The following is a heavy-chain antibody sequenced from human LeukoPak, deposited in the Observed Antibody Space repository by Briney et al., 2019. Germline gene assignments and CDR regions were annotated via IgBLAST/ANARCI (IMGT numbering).Heavy chain of an antibody. Sequence: PGGSLRLSCAASGFTFSSYGMHWVRQAPGKGLEWVAVISYDGSNKYYADSVEGRFTISRDNSKNTLYLQMNSLRAEDTAVYYCAKDSQPGVTIAAAGYWGQGTLVTVSS. CDR2: ISYDGSNK. V-gene: IGHV3-30*18. D-gene: IGHD6-13*01. J-gene: IGHJ4*02. CDR3: AKDSQPGVTIAAAGY. CDR1: GFTFSSYG.